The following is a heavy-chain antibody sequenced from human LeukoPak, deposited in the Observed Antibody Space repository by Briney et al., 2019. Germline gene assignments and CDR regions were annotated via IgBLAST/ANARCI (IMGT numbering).Heavy chain of an antibody. V-gene: IGHV1-69*04. CDR1: GGTFSSYA. J-gene: IGHJ3*02. CDR3: ARDGGYLTLDDAFDI. D-gene: IGHD5-12*01. Sequence: GASVKVSCKASGGTFSSYAISWVRQAPGQGLEWMGRIIPILGIASYAQKFQGRVTITADKSTSTAYMELSSLRSEDTAVYYCARDGGYLTLDDAFDIWGQGTMVTVSS. CDR2: IIPILGIA.